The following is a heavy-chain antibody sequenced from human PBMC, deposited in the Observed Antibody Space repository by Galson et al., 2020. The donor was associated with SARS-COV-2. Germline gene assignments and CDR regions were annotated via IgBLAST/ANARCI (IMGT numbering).Heavy chain of an antibody. V-gene: IGHV1-18*04. CDR3: ARAASIYNWNDAPDY. Sequence: ASVKVSCKASGYTFTSYGISWVRQAPGQGLEWMGWISAYNGNTNYAQKLQGRVTMTTDTSTSTAYMELRSLRSDDTAVYYCARAASIYNWNDAPDYWGQGTLVTVSS. CDR2: ISAYNGNT. J-gene: IGHJ4*02. CDR1: GYTFTSYG. D-gene: IGHD1-1*01.